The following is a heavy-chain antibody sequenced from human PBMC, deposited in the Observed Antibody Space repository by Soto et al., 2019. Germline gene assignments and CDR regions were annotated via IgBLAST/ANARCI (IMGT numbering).Heavy chain of an antibody. D-gene: IGHD6-19*01. V-gene: IGHV4-59*08. CDR3: ARAPGLYSGWYYFDY. J-gene: IGHJ4*02. CDR1: GGSISSYY. Sequence: PSETLSLTCTVSGGSISSYYWSWVRQPPGKGLEWIGYVYYTGSTNYNPSLKSRVTISADMSRNQFSLKVSSVTAADTAVYYCARAPGLYSGWYYFDYWGQGTLVTVSS. CDR2: VYYTGST.